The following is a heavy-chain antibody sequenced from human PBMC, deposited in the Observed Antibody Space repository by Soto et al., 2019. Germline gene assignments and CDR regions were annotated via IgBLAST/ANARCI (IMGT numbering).Heavy chain of an antibody. Sequence: LSETLSLTCTVSGGSISSYFWSWIRQPPGKGLEWIGYIYYSGSTNYNPSLKSRVTISVDTSKNQFSLKLSSVTAADTAVYYCARGQYYYDSTYEYWGQGTLVTVS. J-gene: IGHJ4*02. V-gene: IGHV4-59*01. CDR1: GGSISSYF. CDR3: ARGQYYYDSTYEY. D-gene: IGHD3-22*01. CDR2: IYYSGST.